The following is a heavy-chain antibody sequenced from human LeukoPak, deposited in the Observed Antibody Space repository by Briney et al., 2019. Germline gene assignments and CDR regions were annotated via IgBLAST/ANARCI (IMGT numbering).Heavy chain of an antibody. D-gene: IGHD6-13*01. J-gene: IGHJ3*02. CDR1: GFTFSSYS. V-gene: IGHV3-21*01. Sequence: GGSLRLSCAASGFTFSSYSMNWVCQAPGKGLEWVSSISSSSSYIYYADSVKGRFTISRDNAKNSLYLQMNSLRAEDTAVYYCARDFFKLVRRQGGDAFDIWGQGTMVTVSS. CDR2: ISSSSSYI. CDR3: ARDFFKLVRRQGGDAFDI.